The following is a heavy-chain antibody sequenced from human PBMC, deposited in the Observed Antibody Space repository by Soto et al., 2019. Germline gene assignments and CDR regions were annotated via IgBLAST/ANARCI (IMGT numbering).Heavy chain of an antibody. Sequence: QVQLVQSGAEVKKPGSSVKVSCKASGGSFTSFLGTWVRQAPGQGLEWMERIIPVLGVGCYAQKFHGRLTITADNTTNTANVELISMSSVDTAVEYCAKFPNSGSASPSYYGMDVWGLGTTVTVSS. J-gene: IGHJ6*02. D-gene: IGHD7-27*01. CDR1: GGSFTSFL. CDR3: AKFPNSGSASPSYYGMDV. V-gene: IGHV1-69*02. CDR2: IIPVLGVG.